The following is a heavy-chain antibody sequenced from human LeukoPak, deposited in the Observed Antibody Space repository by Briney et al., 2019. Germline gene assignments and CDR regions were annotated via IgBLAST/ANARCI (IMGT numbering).Heavy chain of an antibody. V-gene: IGHV4-38-2*01. Sequence: SETLSLTCAVSGYSISSGYYWGWIRQPPGKGLEWLGSIYHSGSTYNNPSLKSRVNMSVDTSKNQFSLKLTSVTAADTAVYYCARAYSNWFDPWGQGTLVTVSS. J-gene: IGHJ5*02. CDR1: GYSISSGYY. D-gene: IGHD4-11*01. CDR2: IYHSGST. CDR3: ARAYSNWFDP.